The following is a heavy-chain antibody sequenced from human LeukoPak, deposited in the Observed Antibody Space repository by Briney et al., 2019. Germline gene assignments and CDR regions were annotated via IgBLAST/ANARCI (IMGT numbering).Heavy chain of an antibody. D-gene: IGHD2-21*02. CDR1: GGSLSSGGSY. J-gene: IGHJ2*01. CDR2: IYYSGST. Sequence: SQTLSLTCTVSGGSLSSGGSYWSWIRQHPGQGLEWIGYIYYSGSTYYNPSLKSRVTISVDTSKNQFSLKLSSVTAADTAVYYCARDLRGCGGDCFTPNWYFDLWGRGTLVTVSS. V-gene: IGHV4-31*03. CDR3: ARDLRGCGGDCFTPNWYFDL.